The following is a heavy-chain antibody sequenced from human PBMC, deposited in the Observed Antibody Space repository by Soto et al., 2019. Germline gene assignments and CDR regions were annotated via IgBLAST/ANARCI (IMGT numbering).Heavy chain of an antibody. CDR1: GFTFSTYA. V-gene: IGHV3-64*01. CDR3: ARDRCTNGVCYAPSDY. CDR2: ISSNGSST. Sequence: GGSLRLSCATSGFTFSTYAMHWVRQAPGKGLEYVSAISSNGSSTYYANSVKGRFTISRDNSKNTQYLQMDSLRAEDMAVYYCARDRCTNGVCYAPSDYWGQRTLVTVSS. J-gene: IGHJ4*02. D-gene: IGHD2-8*01.